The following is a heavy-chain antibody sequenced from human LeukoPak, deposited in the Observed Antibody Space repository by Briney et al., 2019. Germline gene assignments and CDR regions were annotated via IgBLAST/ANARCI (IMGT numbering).Heavy chain of an antibody. V-gene: IGHV1-2*02. CDR3: ASGDSSSRRSLYYSDY. Sequence: SVNVPCKASGYTFTGYYMHWVRLAPGQGLEWMGWINPNSGGTNYAQTFQGRVTMTRDTSISTAYLEPSRLKSDDTAVYYCASGDSSSRRSLYYSDYWGQ. CDR2: INPNSGGT. J-gene: IGHJ4*02. D-gene: IGHD6-13*01. CDR1: GYTFTGYY.